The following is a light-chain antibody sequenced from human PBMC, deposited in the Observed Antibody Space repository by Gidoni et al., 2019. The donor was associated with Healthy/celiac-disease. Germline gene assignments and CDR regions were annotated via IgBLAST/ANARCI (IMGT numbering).Light chain of an antibody. CDR3: QQYYSTPLT. CDR1: QSVLYNSNNKNY. CDR2: WAS. J-gene: IGKJ1*01. V-gene: IGKV4-1*01. Sequence: DIVMTQSPDSLAVSLGERATINCKSSQSVLYNSNNKNYLAWYQQKPGQPPKLLIYWASTRESGVPDRFSGSGSGTDFTLTISSLQADDVAVYYCQQYYSTPLTFGQGTKVEIK.